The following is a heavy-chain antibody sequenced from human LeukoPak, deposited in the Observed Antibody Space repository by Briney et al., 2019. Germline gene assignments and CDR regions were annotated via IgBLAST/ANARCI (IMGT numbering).Heavy chain of an antibody. CDR2: IDARSGIT. CDR3: ASFYADPSRDPVH. V-gene: IGHV3-48*01. D-gene: IGHD4-17*01. Sequence: GGSLRLSCAASGFTFSIFGLNWVRQAPGKGPEWISYIDARSGITYYADSVQGRFTISRDDARESVFLQMDGLRVDDTAVYYCASFYADPSRDPVHWGQGTLVTVSS. J-gene: IGHJ4*02. CDR1: GFTFSIFG.